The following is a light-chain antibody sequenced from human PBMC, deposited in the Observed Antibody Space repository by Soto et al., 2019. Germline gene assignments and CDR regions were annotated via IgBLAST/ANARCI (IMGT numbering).Light chain of an antibody. V-gene: IGLV4-69*01. Sequence: QSVLTQSPSASASLGASVKLTCTLSSGRSIYAIAWHQQQPEKGPRYLMKLNSDGSHSKGDGIPDRFSGSSSGAERYLTISSLQSEDETDYYCQTWGTGAQGVFGTGTKVTVL. CDR2: LNSDGSH. CDR1: SGRSIYA. CDR3: QTWGTGAQGV. J-gene: IGLJ1*01.